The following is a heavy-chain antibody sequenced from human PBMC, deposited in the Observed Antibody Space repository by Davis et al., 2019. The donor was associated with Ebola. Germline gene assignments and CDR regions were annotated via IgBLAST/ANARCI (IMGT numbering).Heavy chain of an antibody. D-gene: IGHD2-2*01. V-gene: IGHV5-51*01. CDR2: IYPGDSDS. J-gene: IGHJ5*02. CDR1: GYSFTSYC. CDR3: ARLRSTSFVLNWFDP. Sequence: GESLKISCKGSGYSFTSYCIAWVRQMPGKGLEWMGSIYPGDSDSRYSPSFQGRVTISADKSISTAYLQWSSLKASDTAMYYCARLRSTSFVLNWFDPWGQGTLVTVSS.